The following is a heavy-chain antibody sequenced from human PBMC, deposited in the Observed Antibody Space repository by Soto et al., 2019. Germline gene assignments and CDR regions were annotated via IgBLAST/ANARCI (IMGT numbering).Heavy chain of an antibody. V-gene: IGHV4-59*12. CDR1: GGSISSYY. D-gene: IGHD6-13*01. CDR2: IYYSGST. CDR3: ARGYSSSWLNWFDP. Sequence: SETLSLTCTVSGGSISSYYGSWIRQPPGKGLEWIGYIYYSGSTNYNPSLKSRVTISVDTSKNQFSLKLSSVTAADTAVYYCARGYSSSWLNWFDPWGQGTLVTVSS. J-gene: IGHJ5*02.